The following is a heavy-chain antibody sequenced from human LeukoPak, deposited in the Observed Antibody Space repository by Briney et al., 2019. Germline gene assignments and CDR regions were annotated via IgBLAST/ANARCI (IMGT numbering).Heavy chain of an antibody. CDR2: IYYSGST. Sequence: KPSETLSLTCTGSGGSISSSSYYWGWIRQPPGKGLEWIGSIYYSGSTYYNPSLKSRVTISVDTSKNQFSLKLSSVTAADTAVYYCARQGYCSGGSCYKDFDYWGQGTLVTVSS. V-gene: IGHV4-39*01. CDR3: ARQGYCSGGSCYKDFDY. CDR1: GGSISSSSYY. J-gene: IGHJ4*02. D-gene: IGHD2-15*01.